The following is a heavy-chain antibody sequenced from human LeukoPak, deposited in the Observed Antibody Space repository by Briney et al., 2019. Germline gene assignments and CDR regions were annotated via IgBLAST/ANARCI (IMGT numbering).Heavy chain of an antibody. J-gene: IGHJ6*02. D-gene: IGHD5-18*01. V-gene: IGHV3-23*01. Sequence: TGGSLRLSCEASGFKFTSYAMNWVRQAPGKGLEWVSAISGSGGSTYYADSVKGRLTISRDNSKNTLYLQMNSLRAEDTAVYYCAKADETAMVRSPYYYYGMDVWGQGTTVTVSS. CDR2: ISGSGGST. CDR3: AKADETAMVRSPYYYYGMDV. CDR1: GFKFTSYA.